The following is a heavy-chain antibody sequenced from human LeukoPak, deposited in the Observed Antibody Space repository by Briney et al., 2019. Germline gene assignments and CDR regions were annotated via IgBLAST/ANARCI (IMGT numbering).Heavy chain of an antibody. CDR3: ARVGEQQPPTD. J-gene: IGHJ4*02. Sequence: TGGSLRLSCAASGFAFSSSGFHWVRQAPGKGLEWVAVISSDGSNKYYTDSVKGRFAISRDNSKSTVHVQMNYLTDEDTALYYCARVGEQQPPTDWGQGTLVTVSS. CDR2: ISSDGSNK. V-gene: IGHV3-33*01. CDR1: GFAFSSSG. D-gene: IGHD6-13*01.